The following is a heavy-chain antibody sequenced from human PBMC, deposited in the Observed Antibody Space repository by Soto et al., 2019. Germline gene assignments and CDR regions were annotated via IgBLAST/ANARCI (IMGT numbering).Heavy chain of an antibody. J-gene: IGHJ5*02. D-gene: IGHD3-3*01. Sequence: QITLKESGPTLVKPTQTLTLTCTFSGFSLSTSGVGVGWIRQPPGKALEWLALIYWDDDKRYSPSLKSRLTTPQDTATSRVVRTCTNMAPVDTATCYGAHRVTFLGVVCREVGWFAPWGHGTVFTV. V-gene: IGHV2-5*02. CDR2: IYWDDDK. CDR1: GFSLSTSGVG. CDR3: AHRVTFLGVVCREVGWFAP.